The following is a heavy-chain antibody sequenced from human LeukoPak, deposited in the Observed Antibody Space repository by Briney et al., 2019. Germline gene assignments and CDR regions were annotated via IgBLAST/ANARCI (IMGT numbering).Heavy chain of an antibody. J-gene: IGHJ4*02. Sequence: AVTVSFKSSACTFTSYTISRMRQPPAQGLEWMGRIIPILGIANYAQKFQGRVTITADKSTSTAYMELSSLRSEDTAVYYCARLIGYWGQGTLVTVSS. V-gene: IGHV1-69*02. CDR2: IIPILGIA. CDR3: ARLIGY. CDR1: ACTFTSYT.